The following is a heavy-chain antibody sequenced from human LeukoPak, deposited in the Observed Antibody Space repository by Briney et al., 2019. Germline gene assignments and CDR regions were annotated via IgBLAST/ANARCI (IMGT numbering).Heavy chain of an antibody. V-gene: IGHV4-59*08. CDR3: ARLEDSSSSWFDP. CDR1: GGSISSYY. Sequence: SETLSLTCTVSGGSISSYYWSWIRQPPGKVLEWIGYIYYSGSTNYNPSLKSRVTISVDTSKNQFSLKLSSVTAADTAVYYCARLEDSSSSWFDPWGQGTLVTVSS. CDR2: IYYSGST. D-gene: IGHD6-6*01. J-gene: IGHJ5*02.